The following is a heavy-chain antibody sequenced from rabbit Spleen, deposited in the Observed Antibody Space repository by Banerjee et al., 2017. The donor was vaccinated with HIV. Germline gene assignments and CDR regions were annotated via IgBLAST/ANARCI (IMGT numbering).Heavy chain of an antibody. CDR2: IYIGDGRT. V-gene: IGHV1S40*01. D-gene: IGHD1-1*01. CDR3: VRGASSSGYYSL. CDR1: GFSFSSSDY. Sequence: QSLEESGGDLVKPGASLTLTCTASGFSFSSSDYMCWVRQAPGKGPEWIACIYIGDGRTDYPSWVNGRFTISSHNAQNTLFLQLNSLTVANTATYFCVRGASSSGYYSLWGPGTLVTVS. J-gene: IGHJ6*01.